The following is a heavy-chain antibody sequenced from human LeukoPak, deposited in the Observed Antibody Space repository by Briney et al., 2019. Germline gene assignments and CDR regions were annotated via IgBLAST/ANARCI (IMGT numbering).Heavy chain of an antibody. Sequence: GGSLRLSCVASGFTFSSYAMSWVRQAPGKGLEWVAVIWYDGSNKYYADSVKGRFTISRDNSKNTLYLQMNSLRAEDTAVYYCARITPGNDFWSGYYPYYYYGMDVWGQGTTVTVSS. CDR3: ARITPGNDFWSGYYPYYYYGMDV. J-gene: IGHJ6*02. CDR2: IWYDGSNK. CDR1: GFTFSSYA. D-gene: IGHD3-3*01. V-gene: IGHV3-33*08.